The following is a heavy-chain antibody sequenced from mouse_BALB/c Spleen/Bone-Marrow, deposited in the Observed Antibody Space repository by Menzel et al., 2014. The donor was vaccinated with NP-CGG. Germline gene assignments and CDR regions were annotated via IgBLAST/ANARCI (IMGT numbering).Heavy chain of an antibody. V-gene: IGHV6-6*02. CDR3: TRGYYYGSSYVFDY. CDR1: RFTFSNYW. J-gene: IGHJ2*01. D-gene: IGHD1-1*01. CDR2: IRLKSNNYAT. Sequence: EVMLVESGGGLVQPGGSMKLSCVASRFTFSNYWVNWVRQSPEKGLEWVAEIRLKSNNYATHYAESVKGRFTISRDDSKSSVYLQMNNLRAEDTGIYYCTRGYYYGSSYVFDYWGQGTTLTVSS.